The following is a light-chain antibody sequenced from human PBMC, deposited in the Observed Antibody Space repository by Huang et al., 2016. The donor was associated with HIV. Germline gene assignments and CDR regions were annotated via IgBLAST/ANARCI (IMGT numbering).Light chain of an antibody. CDR1: QDIFNY. CDR3: LQHKAFHLPT. J-gene: IGKJ1*01. CDR2: GVS. Sequence: DIQMTQSPSVMSASVGDRVTITCRANQDIFNYLAWFQQKPGKVPKRLIYGVSSLQSGVPSRVSGSGSGTEFTLTISSLQPEDVATYYCLQHKAFHLPTFGKGTQVE. V-gene: IGKV1-17*03.